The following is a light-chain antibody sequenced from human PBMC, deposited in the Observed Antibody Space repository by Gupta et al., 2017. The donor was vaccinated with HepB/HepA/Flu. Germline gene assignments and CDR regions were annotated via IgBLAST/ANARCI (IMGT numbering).Light chain of an antibody. J-gene: IGKJ1*01. Sequence: QMTPSTSSLSAYAGDTITITCRASQSVGTYLNWFQQKLGQAPTLLIHGASSLQSGVPSRFRGSGSGTDFTLTITNVQANDSAGYFCQQSRSSPRTFGQGTKVE. CDR2: GAS. V-gene: IGKV1-39*01. CDR1: QSVGTY. CDR3: QQSRSSPRT.